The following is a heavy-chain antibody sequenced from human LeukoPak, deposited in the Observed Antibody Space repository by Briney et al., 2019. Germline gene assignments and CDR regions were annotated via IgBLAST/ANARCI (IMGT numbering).Heavy chain of an antibody. CDR2: IYYSGST. CDR1: GGSISSSSYY. D-gene: IGHD5-18*01. V-gene: IGHV4-39*07. Sequence: PSETLSLTCTVSGGSISSSSYYWGWIRQPPGKGLEWIGSIYYSGSTYYNPSLKSRVTISVDTSKNQFSLKLSSVTAADTAVYYCARKRGYSYGPGFDYWGQGTLVAVSS. CDR3: ARKRGYSYGPGFDY. J-gene: IGHJ4*02.